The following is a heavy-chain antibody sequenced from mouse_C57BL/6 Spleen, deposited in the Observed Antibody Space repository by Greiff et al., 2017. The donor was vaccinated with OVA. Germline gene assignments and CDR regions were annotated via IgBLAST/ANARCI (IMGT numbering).Heavy chain of an antibody. Sequence: QVQLQQPGAELVKPGASVKLSCKASCYTFTSYWMHWVKQRPGQGLEWIGMIHPNSGSTNYNEKFKSKATLTVDKSSSTAYMQLSSLTSEDSAVYYCATPGSRGYYAMDYWGQGTSVTVSS. J-gene: IGHJ4*01. CDR2: IHPNSGST. V-gene: IGHV1-64*01. D-gene: IGHD1-1*01. CDR3: ATPGSRGYYAMDY. CDR1: CYTFTSYW.